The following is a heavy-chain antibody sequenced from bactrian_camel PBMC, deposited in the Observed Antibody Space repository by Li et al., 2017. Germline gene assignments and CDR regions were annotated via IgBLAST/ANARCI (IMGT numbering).Heavy chain of an antibody. V-gene: IGHV3S55*01. J-gene: IGHJ4*01. CDR2: ISSDGTT. Sequence: HVQLVESGGGSVQAGESLRLSCTASGFTFDDSEVGWYREAPGHECELVSTISSDGTTYYTNSVKGRFTISADSEKHILYLQMNDLKSEDTAMYTCARREFDTYSGYPRTCIFALRAGTNAVGQGTQVTVS. CDR1: GFTFDDSE. D-gene: IGHD4*01.